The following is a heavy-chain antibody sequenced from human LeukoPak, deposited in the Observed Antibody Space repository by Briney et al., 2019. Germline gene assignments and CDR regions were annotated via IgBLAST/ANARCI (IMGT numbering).Heavy chain of an antibody. CDR3: ARDESITIFGVVNGGWFDP. J-gene: IGHJ5*02. CDR1: GFTFSSYS. D-gene: IGHD3-3*01. Sequence: GGSLRLSCAASGFTFSSYSMNWVRQAPGKGLEWVSSISSSSSYIYYADSVKGRFTISRDNAKNSLYLQMNSLRAEDTAVYYCARDESITIFGVVNGGWFDPWGQGTLVTVSS. CDR2: ISSSSSYI. V-gene: IGHV3-21*01.